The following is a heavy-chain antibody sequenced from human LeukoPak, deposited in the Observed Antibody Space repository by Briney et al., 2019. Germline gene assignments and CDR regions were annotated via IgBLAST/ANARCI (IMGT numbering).Heavy chain of an antibody. D-gene: IGHD3/OR15-3a*01. CDR2: IWYDGSTK. CDR1: GVTFSSIG. J-gene: IGHJ5*02. V-gene: IGHV3-33*01. Sequence: GRSLRLSCAASGVTFSSIGMRWVRQAPGKGLEWVAVIWYDGSTKYYAASVKGRFTISRDESENTLYLQMNSLRVEDTAVYFCARDRAALQDWVEFDPWGQGTPVIVSS. CDR3: ARDRAALQDWVEFDP.